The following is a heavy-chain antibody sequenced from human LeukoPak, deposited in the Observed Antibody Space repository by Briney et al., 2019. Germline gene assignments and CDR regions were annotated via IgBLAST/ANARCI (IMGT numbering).Heavy chain of an antibody. CDR2: IYSGGST. CDR3: AMANRGSYTPGLDF. V-gene: IGHV3-53*01. Sequence: GGSLRLSCAASGFTVSSNYMSWVRQAPGKGLEWVSVIYSGGSTYYADSVKGRFTISRDISKNTLFLQMNSLRAEDTAVYYCAMANRGSYTPGLDFWGQGTLVTVSS. D-gene: IGHD1-26*01. J-gene: IGHJ4*02. CDR1: GFTVSSNY.